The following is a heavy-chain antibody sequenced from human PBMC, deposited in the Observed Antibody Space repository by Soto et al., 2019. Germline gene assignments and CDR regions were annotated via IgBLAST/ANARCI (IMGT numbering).Heavy chain of an antibody. J-gene: IGHJ6*02. D-gene: IGHD6-13*01. CDR3: ARESVREAPAAGSLWQMVYYYYGMDV. CDR1: GGSISSSSYY. Sequence: SETLSLTCTVSGGSISSSSYYWGWIRQPPGKGLEWIGSIFYSGSTYYKPYLKSRVTITVDTSKNQFSLQLNSVTPEDTAVYYCARESVREAPAAGSLWQMVYYYYGMDVWGQGTTVTVSS. V-gene: IGHV4-39*02. CDR2: IFYSGST.